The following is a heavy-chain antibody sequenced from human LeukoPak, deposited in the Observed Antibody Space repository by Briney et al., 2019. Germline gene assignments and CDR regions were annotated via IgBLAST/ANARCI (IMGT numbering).Heavy chain of an antibody. Sequence: SETLSLTCTVSGGSFSSGSYYWSWIRQPPGKGLEWIGYIYDSGSTNYNPSLNSRITISVDTSKNQFSLKLSSVTAADTAVYYCARDGSESAFDIWGQGPMATVSS. V-gene: IGHV4-61*01. CDR2: IYDSGST. CDR1: GGSFSSGSYY. CDR3: ARDGSESAFDI. J-gene: IGHJ3*02.